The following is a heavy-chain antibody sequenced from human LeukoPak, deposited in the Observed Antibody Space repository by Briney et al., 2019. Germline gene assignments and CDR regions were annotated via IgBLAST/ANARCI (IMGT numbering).Heavy chain of an antibody. D-gene: IGHD2-2*01. CDR3: ARGSIPTQNWFDP. Sequence: SETLSLTCTVSGGSISSYFWNWIRQPPGKGLEWIGYMYYTGSSSYSPSLKSRVTISVDTSKNQFSLKLSSVTTADTAIYYCARGSIPTQNWFDPWGQGTPVTVSS. J-gene: IGHJ5*02. V-gene: IGHV4-59*01. CDR1: GGSISSYF. CDR2: MYYTGSS.